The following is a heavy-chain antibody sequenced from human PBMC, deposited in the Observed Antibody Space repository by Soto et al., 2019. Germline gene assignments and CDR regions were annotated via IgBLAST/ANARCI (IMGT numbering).Heavy chain of an antibody. CDR1: GFNFSNYN. V-gene: IGHV3-30*18. D-gene: IGHD4-4*01. CDR3: AKSRDGYSFYFYYGMDV. Sequence: QVQLEESGGGVVQPGRSLRLSCAASGFNFSNYNMHWVRQAPGKGLEWVALILHDGSNEYYADSVKGRFTISRDNSKNTLYLHMKSLRAEDTAVYYCAKSRDGYSFYFYYGMDVWGQVTTVTVSS. J-gene: IGHJ6*02. CDR2: ILHDGSNE.